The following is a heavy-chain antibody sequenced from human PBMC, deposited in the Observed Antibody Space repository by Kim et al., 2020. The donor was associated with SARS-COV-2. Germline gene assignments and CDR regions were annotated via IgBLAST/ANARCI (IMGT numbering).Heavy chain of an antibody. CDR3: ATLGAARPYYYGMDV. D-gene: IGHD6-6*01. Sequence: SETLSLTCAVYGGSFSGYYWSWIRQPPGKGLEWIGEINHSGSTNYNPSLKSRVTISVDTSKNQFSLKLSSVTAVDTAVYYCATLGAARPYYYGMDVWGQGTTVTVSS. CDR1: GGSFSGYY. V-gene: IGHV4-34*01. CDR2: INHSGST. J-gene: IGHJ6*02.